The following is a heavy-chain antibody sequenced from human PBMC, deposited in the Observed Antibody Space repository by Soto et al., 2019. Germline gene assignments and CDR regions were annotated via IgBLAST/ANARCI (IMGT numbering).Heavy chain of an antibody. D-gene: IGHD2-2*01. CDR2: IIPIFGTP. CDR1: GGTFNNYV. Sequence: AASVKVSCKASGGTFNNYVINWVRQAPGQGLEWMAGIIPIFGTPNYAQKFQGRVTITADKSTSTAYMELNSLRSEDTAVYYCAGRCDGTNCLAHFDYWGQGTLVTVS. CDR3: AGRCDGTNCLAHFDY. V-gene: IGHV1-69*06. J-gene: IGHJ4*02.